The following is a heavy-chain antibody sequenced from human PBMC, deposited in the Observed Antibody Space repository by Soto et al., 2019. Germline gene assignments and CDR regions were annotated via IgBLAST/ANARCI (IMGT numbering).Heavy chain of an antibody. CDR2: IKSKTDGGTT. CDR1: GFTFINAW. J-gene: IGHJ4*02. D-gene: IGHD3-10*01. Sequence: SGGSLRLSCAASGFTFINAWMSWVRQAPGKGLEWVGRIKSKTDGGTTDYLAPVKGRFSISRDDSKNTLYLQMNSLKTEDTAVYYCTPGTPFDHWGQGTLVTVSS. CDR3: TPGTPFDH. V-gene: IGHV3-15*01.